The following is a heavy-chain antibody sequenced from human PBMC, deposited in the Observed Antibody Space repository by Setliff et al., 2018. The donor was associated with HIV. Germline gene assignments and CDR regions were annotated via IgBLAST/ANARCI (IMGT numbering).Heavy chain of an antibody. Sequence: SETLSLTCAVYGGSFSGYYWSWIRQPPGKGLEWIGEINHRGSTNCNPSLKSRVSISVDTSKNQFSQKLSSVTAADTAVYYCATLKMATIYRDFDYWGQGTLVTVSS. CDR3: ATLKMATIYRDFDY. V-gene: IGHV4-34*01. D-gene: IGHD5-12*01. J-gene: IGHJ4*02. CDR1: GGSFSGYY. CDR2: INHRGST.